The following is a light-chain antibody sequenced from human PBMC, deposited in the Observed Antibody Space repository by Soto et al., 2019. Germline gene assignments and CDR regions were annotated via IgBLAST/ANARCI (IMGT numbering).Light chain of an antibody. Sequence: DMQMTQSPSTLSGSVGDRVTITCLASPTISSWLAWYQQKPGKAPKLLIYKASTLKSGVPSRFSGSGSGTEFTLTISSLQPDDFATYYCQQYYSYPQTFGQGTKVDIK. J-gene: IGKJ1*01. CDR1: PTISSW. V-gene: IGKV1-5*03. CDR3: QQYYSYPQT. CDR2: KAS.